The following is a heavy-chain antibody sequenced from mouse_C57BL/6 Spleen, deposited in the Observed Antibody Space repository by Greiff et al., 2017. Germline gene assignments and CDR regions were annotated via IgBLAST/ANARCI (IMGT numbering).Heavy chain of an antibody. V-gene: IGHV7-3*01. CDR2: IRNKANGYTT. CDR1: GFTFTDYY. D-gene: IGHD2-4*01. CDR3: ARDYDYDVAWFAY. Sequence: EVQGVESGGGLVQPGGSLSLSCAASGFTFTDYYMSWVRQPPGKALEWLGFIRNKANGYTTEYSASVKGRFTISRDNSQSILYLQMNALRAEDSATYYCARDYDYDVAWFAYWGQGTLVTVSA. J-gene: IGHJ3*01.